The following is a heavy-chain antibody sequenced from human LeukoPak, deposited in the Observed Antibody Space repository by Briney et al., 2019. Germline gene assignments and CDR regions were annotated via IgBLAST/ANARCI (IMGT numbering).Heavy chain of an antibody. V-gene: IGHV3-30*18. D-gene: IGHD6-13*01. CDR1: GFTFSSYG. J-gene: IGHJ6*02. CDR3: AKAGAAAGGGYYYYGMDV. CDR2: ISYDGSNK. Sequence: GRSLRLPCAASGFTFSSYGMHGVRQAPGRGLEGVAVISYDGSNKFYADSVEGRFTISRDNYKNTLYLQMNSLRAEDTAVYYCAKAGAAAGGGYYYYGMDVWGQGTTVTVS.